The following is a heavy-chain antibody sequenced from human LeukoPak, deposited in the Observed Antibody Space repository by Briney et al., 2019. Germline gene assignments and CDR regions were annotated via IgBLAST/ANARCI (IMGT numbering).Heavy chain of an antibody. J-gene: IGHJ3*02. Sequence: SVKVSCKASGYTFTGYYFHWVRQAPGQGLEWMGRIIPILGIANYAQKFQGRVTITADKSTSTAYMELSSLRSEDTAVYYCARILTGAFDIWGQGTMVTVSS. V-gene: IGHV1-69*02. CDR1: GYTFTGYY. CDR3: ARILTGAFDI. D-gene: IGHD1-14*01. CDR2: IIPILGIA.